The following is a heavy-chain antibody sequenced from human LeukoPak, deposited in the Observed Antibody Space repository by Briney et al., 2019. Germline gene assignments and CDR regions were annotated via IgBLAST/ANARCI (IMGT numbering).Heavy chain of an antibody. D-gene: IGHD4-11*01. V-gene: IGHV4-39*01. CDR1: GGSISSSSYS. CDR2: IYYSGST. CDR3: ARGYKDYSNLNWFDP. J-gene: IGHJ5*02. Sequence: SETLSLTCTVSGGSISSSSYSWGWIRQPPGKGLEWIGSIYYSGSTYYNPSLKSRVTISVDTSKNQFSLKLSSVTAADTAVYYCARGYKDYSNLNWFDPWGQGTLVTVSS.